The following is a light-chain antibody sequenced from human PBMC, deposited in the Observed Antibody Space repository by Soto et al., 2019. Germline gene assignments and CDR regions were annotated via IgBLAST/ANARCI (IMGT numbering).Light chain of an antibody. J-gene: IGKJ5*01. Sequence: EFVLTQSPGTLSLSPGERATLSCRASQSVGSNYLAWYQQRPGQAPRLLIYDTSTRATGIPARFSGSGSGTEFTLTISSLQSADSAVYYCQQYSNWPPFTFGQGTRLEI. CDR3: QQYSNWPPFT. CDR1: QSVGSN. V-gene: IGKV3-15*01. CDR2: DTS.